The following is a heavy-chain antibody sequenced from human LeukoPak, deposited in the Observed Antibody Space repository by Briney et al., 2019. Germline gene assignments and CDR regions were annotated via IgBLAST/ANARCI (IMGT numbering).Heavy chain of an antibody. CDR3: ARVMGRYYSSTSCYVDY. V-gene: IGHV3-30*04. D-gene: IGHD2-2*01. CDR2: ISYDGSNK. J-gene: IGHJ4*02. CDR1: GITFSSYA. Sequence: PGGSLRLSCAASGITFSSYAMHWVRQAPGKGLEWVAVISYDGSNKYYADSVKGRFTISRDNSKNTLYLQMNSLRAEDTAVYYCARVMGRYYSSTSCYVDYWGQGTLVTVSS.